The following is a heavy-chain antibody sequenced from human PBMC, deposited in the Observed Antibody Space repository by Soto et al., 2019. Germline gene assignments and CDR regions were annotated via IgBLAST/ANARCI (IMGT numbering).Heavy chain of an antibody. V-gene: IGHV5-51*01. CDR1: GYNFPYYW. J-gene: IGHJ5*02. Sequence: GESLKSACQGLGYNFPYYWIAWVRQMPGKGLEYMGIIYPGDSDTRYSPSFQGQVTVSADTSFSTAYLQSNSLEDSDAAMYYCRRHGEDGQTQLLLSWFDPWGQGTLVTVSS. D-gene: IGHD2-15*01. CDR3: RRHGEDGQTQLLLSWFDP. CDR2: IYPGDSDT.